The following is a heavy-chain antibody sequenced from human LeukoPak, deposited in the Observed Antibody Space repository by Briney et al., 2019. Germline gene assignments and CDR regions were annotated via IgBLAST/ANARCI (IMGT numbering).Heavy chain of an antibody. CDR3: ARADFLYTGLAVATATRYTRMVMWFDP. CDR2: INPNSGGT. D-gene: IGHD2-2*02. J-gene: IGHJ5*02. V-gene: IGHV1-2*02. Sequence: GASVKVSCKASGYTFTGYYMHWVRQAPGQGLEWMGWINPNSGGTNYAQKFQGRVTMTRDSSISTAYLELSGLRSDDTAIYYCARADFLYTGLAVATATRYTRMVMWFDPWGQGTLVTVSS. CDR1: GYTFTGYY.